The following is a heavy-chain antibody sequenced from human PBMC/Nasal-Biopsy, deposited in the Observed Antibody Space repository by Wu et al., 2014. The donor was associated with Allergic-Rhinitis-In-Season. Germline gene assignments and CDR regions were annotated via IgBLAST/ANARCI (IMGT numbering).Heavy chain of an antibody. J-gene: IGHJ4*02. V-gene: IGHV3-30*03. CDR1: ITLTDHN. CDR3: FASDPLETLDVDY. Sequence: LRLSCAGSITLTDHNLHWVRQTPGKRLEWVALTSYDGSKKYYADSVRGRFTISTDSSKNTLYLQMNSLRPDDTAVYYCFASDPLETLDVDYWGQGTLVTVSS. D-gene: IGHD1-1*01. CDR2: TSYDGSKK.